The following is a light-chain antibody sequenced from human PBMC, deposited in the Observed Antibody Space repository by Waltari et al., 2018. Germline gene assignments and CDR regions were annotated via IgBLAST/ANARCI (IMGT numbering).Light chain of an antibody. CDR1: SRDIGAYDY. J-gene: IGLJ3*02. V-gene: IGLV2-14*03. CDR2: GVS. Sequence: QSALTQPASVSGSPGQSITISCAGTSRDIGAYDYVSWYQQHPGKAPKLIIFGVSNRPSGVSNRFSASKSANTGSLTSSGLQAEDEADYFCSSCRTNPYTWVFGGGTRLTVL. CDR3: SSCRTNPYTWV.